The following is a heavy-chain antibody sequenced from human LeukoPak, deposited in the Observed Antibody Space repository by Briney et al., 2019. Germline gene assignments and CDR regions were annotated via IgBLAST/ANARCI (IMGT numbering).Heavy chain of an antibody. V-gene: IGHV4-59*08. CDR1: GDSISSYY. D-gene: IGHD4-23*01. CDR3: ARHWGTTVVSPLTAWDY. CDR2: VYYSGST. J-gene: IGHJ4*02. Sequence: PSETLSLTCTVSGDSISSYYWSWIRQPPGKGLEWIGYVYYSGSTKYNPSLKSRVTISVDTSKNQFSLKLSSVTAADTAVYYCARHWGTTVVSPLTAWDYWGQGTLVTVSS.